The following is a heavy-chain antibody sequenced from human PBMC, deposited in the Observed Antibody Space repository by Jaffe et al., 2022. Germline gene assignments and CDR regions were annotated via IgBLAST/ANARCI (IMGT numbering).Heavy chain of an antibody. D-gene: IGHD6-19*01. CDR1: GGSISSSSYY. Sequence: QLQLQESGPGLVKPSETLSLTCTVSGGSISSSSYYWGWIRQPPGKGLEWIGSIYYSGSTYYNPSLKSRVTISVDTSKNQFSLKLSSVTAADTAVYYCAREQWLPNDAFDIWGQGTMVTVSS. J-gene: IGHJ3*02. V-gene: IGHV4-39*02. CDR2: IYYSGST. CDR3: AREQWLPNDAFDI.